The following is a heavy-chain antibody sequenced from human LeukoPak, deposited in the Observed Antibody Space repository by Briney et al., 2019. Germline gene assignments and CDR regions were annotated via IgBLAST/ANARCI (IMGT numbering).Heavy chain of an antibody. Sequence: PSETLSLTCAVYGGSFSGSYWSWIRQPPGKGLEWIGRVCHSGSTYYNPSLKSRVTMSLDTSKNQFSLKLTSVTAADTAVYYCARVCCYYDSRSRPNWFDPWGPGTLVTVSS. CDR3: ARVCCYYDSRSRPNWFDP. CDR1: GGSFSGSY. CDR2: VCHSGST. V-gene: IGHV4-34*01. J-gene: IGHJ5*02. D-gene: IGHD3-10*01.